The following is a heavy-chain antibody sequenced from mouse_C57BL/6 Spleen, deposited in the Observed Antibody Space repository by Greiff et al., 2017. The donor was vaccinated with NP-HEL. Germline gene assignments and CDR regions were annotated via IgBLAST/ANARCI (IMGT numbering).Heavy chain of an antibody. CDR3: ARSGSNYPYYYAMDY. J-gene: IGHJ4*01. CDR1: GYSFTSSW. Sequence: QVQLQQPGAELVKPGASVKMSCKASGYSFTSSWITWVKQRPGQGLEWIGDIYPGSGSTNYNEKFKSKATLTVDTSSSTAYMQLSSLTSEDSAVYYCARSGSNYPYYYAMDYWGQGTSVTVSS. CDR2: IYPGSGST. V-gene: IGHV1-55*01. D-gene: IGHD2-5*01.